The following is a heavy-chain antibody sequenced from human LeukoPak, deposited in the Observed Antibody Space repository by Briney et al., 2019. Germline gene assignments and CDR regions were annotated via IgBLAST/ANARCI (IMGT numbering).Heavy chain of an antibody. CDR2: ISDSGGRT. Sequence: HPGGSLRLSCAVSGITLSNYGMSWVRQAPGKGLEWVAGISDSGGRTNYADSVKGRFTISRDNPKNTLYLQMNSLRAEDTAVYFSAKRGAVIRVILVGFHKEANYFDSWGQGALVTVSS. CDR1: GITLSNYG. D-gene: IGHD3-22*01. J-gene: IGHJ4*02. CDR3: AKRGAVIRVILVGFHKEANYFDS. V-gene: IGHV3-23*01.